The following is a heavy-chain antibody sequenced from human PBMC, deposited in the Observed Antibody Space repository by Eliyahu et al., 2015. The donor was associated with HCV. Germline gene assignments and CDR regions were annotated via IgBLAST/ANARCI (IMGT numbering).Heavy chain of an antibody. CDR3: ARHRTTVTITYWDFDL. CDR2: ISYSWNT. J-gene: IGHJ2*01. CDR1: SGSISSSNYY. D-gene: IGHD4-17*01. V-gene: IGHV4-39*01. Sequence: QLQESGPGLVKPSETLSLTCTVSSGSISSSNYYWGWIRQPPGKGLEWIGSISYSWNTHYNPSLKSRVTMSVDTSKNRFSLKLSSVTTADTAVYYCARHRTTVTITYWDFDLWGRGTLVTVSS.